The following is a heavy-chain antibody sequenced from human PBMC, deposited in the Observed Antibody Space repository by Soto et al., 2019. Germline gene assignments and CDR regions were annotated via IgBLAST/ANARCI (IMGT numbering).Heavy chain of an antibody. CDR3: ARDLISRSGDYYYYYGMDV. D-gene: IGHD6-6*01. CDR2: ISSSSSYI. CDR1: GFTFSSNS. J-gene: IGHJ6*02. Sequence: PGGSLRLSCAASGFTFSSNSMNWDRQAPGKGREWVSSISSSSSYIYYEDSVKGRFTISRDNAKNSLYLQMNSLRAEDTAVYYCARDLISRSGDYYYYYGMDVWGQGTTVTVSS. V-gene: IGHV3-21*01.